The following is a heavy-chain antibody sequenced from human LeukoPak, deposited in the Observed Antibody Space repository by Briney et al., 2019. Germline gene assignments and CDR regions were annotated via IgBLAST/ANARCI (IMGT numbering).Heavy chain of an antibody. CDR3: AGYYYDTPYGMDV. D-gene: IGHD3-22*01. V-gene: IGHV4-31*03. CDR2: IYYSGST. J-gene: IGHJ6*02. Sequence: SETLSLTCTVSGGSISSGGYYWSWIRQHPGKGLEWIGYIYYSGSTNYNPSLKSRVTISVDTSKNQFSLKLSSVTAADTAVYYCAGYYYDTPYGMDVWGQGTTVTVSS. CDR1: GGSISSGGYY.